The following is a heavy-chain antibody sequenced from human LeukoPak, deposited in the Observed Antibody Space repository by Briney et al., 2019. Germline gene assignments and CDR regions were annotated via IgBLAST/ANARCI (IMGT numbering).Heavy chain of an antibody. D-gene: IGHD1-26*01. CDR3: ARDRSGSLHYFDY. V-gene: IGHV1-3*01. CDR1: GYTFTSYA. J-gene: IGHJ4*02. Sequence: GASVKVSCKASGYTFTSYAMHWVRQAPEQRLGWMGWINAGNGNTKYSQKFQGRVTITRDTSASTAYMELSSLRSEDTAVYYCARDRSGSLHYFDYWGQGTLVTVSS. CDR2: INAGNGNT.